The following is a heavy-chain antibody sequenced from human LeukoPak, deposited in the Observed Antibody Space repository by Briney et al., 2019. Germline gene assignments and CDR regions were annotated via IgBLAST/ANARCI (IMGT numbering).Heavy chain of an antibody. CDR2: ISSSTSTI. CDR3: ARDERGTYFRVY. V-gene: IGHV3-48*02. CDR1: GFSFSSNS. Sequence: GSLRLSCAASGFSFSSNSMNWVRQAPGKGLEWISYISSSTSTIYYADSVKGRFTISRDNAKNSLYLQMDSLRDEDTAVYYCARDERGTYFRVYWGQGTLVTVSS. D-gene: IGHD1-26*01. J-gene: IGHJ4*02.